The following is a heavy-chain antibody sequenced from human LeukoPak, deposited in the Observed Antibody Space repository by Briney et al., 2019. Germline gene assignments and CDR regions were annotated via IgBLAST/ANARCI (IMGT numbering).Heavy chain of an antibody. V-gene: IGHV4-39*01. CDR3: ARHRGQNYYDHFDY. J-gene: IGHJ4*02. CDR1: GGSISSSSYY. D-gene: IGHD3-22*01. Sequence: PSETLSLTCTVSGGSISSSSYYWGWIRQPPGKGLECIGIIYYSGSTYYNPSLKSRVTISVDTSKNQFSLKLSSVTAADTAVYYCARHRGQNYYDHFDYWGQGTLVTVSS. CDR2: IYYSGST.